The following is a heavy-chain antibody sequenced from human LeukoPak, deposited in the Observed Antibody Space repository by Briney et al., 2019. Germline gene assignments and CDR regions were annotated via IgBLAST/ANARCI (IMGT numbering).Heavy chain of an antibody. CDR2: ISYDGSNK. D-gene: IGHD3-3*01. Sequence: PGGSLRLSCAASGFTFSSYAMHWVRQAPGKGLEWVAVISYDGSNKYYADSVKGRFTISRDNSKNTLYLQMNSLRAEDTAVYYCARVFQLVIIFDAFDIWGQGTMVTVSS. V-gene: IGHV3-30-3*01. CDR1: GFTFSSYA. CDR3: ARVFQLVIIFDAFDI. J-gene: IGHJ3*02.